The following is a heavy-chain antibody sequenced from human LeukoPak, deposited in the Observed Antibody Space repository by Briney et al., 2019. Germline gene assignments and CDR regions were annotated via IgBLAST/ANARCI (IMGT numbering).Heavy chain of an antibody. J-gene: IGHJ4*02. D-gene: IGHD2-2*02. Sequence: ASVKVSCTASGGTFSSYAISWVRQAPGQGLEWMGGIIPIFGTANYAQKFQGRVTITADESTSTAYMELSSLRSEDTAVYYCARETTPYRSRTSCYRYWGQGTLVTVSS. CDR3: ARETTPYRSRTSCYRY. V-gene: IGHV1-69*13. CDR2: IIPIFGTA. CDR1: GGTFSSYA.